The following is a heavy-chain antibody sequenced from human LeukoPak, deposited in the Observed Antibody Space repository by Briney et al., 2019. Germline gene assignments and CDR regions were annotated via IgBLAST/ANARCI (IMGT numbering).Heavy chain of an antibody. CDR1: GGTFNSYA. Sequence: SVKVSCKASGGTFNSYAINWVRQAPGQGLEWVGGIIPRLGTTKYIEKFQGRITITTDESTTTAYMELTSLRSEDTAVYYCAADGTDWGQGTLVTVSS. CDR3: AADGTD. J-gene: IGHJ4*02. V-gene: IGHV1-69*05. CDR2: IIPRLGTT.